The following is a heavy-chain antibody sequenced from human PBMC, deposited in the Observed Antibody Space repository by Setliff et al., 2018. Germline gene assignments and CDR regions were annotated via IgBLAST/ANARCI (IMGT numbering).Heavy chain of an antibody. J-gene: IGHJ4*02. CDR1: GGMSGTYS. Sequence: SVKVSCKAPGGMSGTYSISWVRQAPGQGLEWIGAIIPIFGTPTYDQNFQDRVTITADISTTTVFMEMSSLRSDDTAVYYCARDGAYCSGGSCYSFDYWGPGTPVTVSS. CDR3: ARDGAYCSGGSCYSFDY. CDR2: IIPIFGTP. V-gene: IGHV1-69*06. D-gene: IGHD2-15*01.